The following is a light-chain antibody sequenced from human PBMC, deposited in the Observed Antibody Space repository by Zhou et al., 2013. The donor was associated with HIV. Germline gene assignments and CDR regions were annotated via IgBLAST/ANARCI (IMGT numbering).Light chain of an antibody. CDR2: GAS. Sequence: EIVLTQSPGTLPLSPGERATLSCRASQSVSSYLAWNQQKPGQTPRLLIYGASSRATGIPDRFSGSGSGTDFTLTINRLEPQDFAVYYCQQYARSPLTFGGGTKVDIK. J-gene: IGKJ4*01. CDR1: QSVSSY. V-gene: IGKV3-20*01. CDR3: QQYARSPLT.